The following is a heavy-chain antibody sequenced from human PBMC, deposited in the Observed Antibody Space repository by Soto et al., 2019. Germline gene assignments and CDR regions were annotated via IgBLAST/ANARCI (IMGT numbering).Heavy chain of an antibody. Sequence: GGSLRLSCAASGFTFSSYGMHWVRQAPGKGLEWVAVISYDGSNKYYADSVKGRFTISRDNSKNTLYLQMNSLRAEDTAVYYCAKAPYYAPYHGMDVWGQGTTVTVSS. V-gene: IGHV3-30*18. J-gene: IGHJ6*02. CDR3: AKAPYYAPYHGMDV. CDR2: ISYDGSNK. D-gene: IGHD3-3*01. CDR1: GFTFSSYG.